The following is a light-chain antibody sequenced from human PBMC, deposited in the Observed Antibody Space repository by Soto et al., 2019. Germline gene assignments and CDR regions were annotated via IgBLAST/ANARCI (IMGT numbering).Light chain of an antibody. V-gene: IGKV3-20*01. Sequence: EGVLAQSPATLSLSPGERATLSCRASQSVSSYLAWYQQKLGQAPRLLIYGASSRATGIPDRFSGSGSGTDFTLTISRLEPEDFAVYYCQQYGSSPFTFGPGTKVDIK. CDR1: QSVSSY. J-gene: IGKJ3*01. CDR2: GAS. CDR3: QQYGSSPFT.